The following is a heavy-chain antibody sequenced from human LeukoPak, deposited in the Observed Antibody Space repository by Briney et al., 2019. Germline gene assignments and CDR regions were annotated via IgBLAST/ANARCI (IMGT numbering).Heavy chain of an antibody. CDR1: GGSFSSYY. CDR3: ARLSGARIAAAGLFDY. Sequence: SETLSLTCAVYGGSFSSYYWSWIRQPPGKGLEWIGYIYYSGSTNYNPSLKTRVTISVDTSKNQSSLKLSSVTAADTAVYYCARLSGARIAAAGLFDYWGQGTLVTVSS. J-gene: IGHJ4*02. V-gene: IGHV4-59*08. CDR2: IYYSGST. D-gene: IGHD6-13*01.